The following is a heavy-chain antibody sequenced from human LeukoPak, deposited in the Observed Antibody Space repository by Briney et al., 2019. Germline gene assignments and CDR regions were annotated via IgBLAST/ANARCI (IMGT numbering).Heavy chain of an antibody. Sequence: GASVKVSCKASGYTFTSYGISWVRQAPGQGLEWMGWISAYNGNTNYAQKLQGRVTMTTDTSTSTAYMELRSLRSDDTVVYYCARAGGYYYDSSGYYYELDYWGQGTLVTVSS. CDR1: GYTFTSYG. CDR3: ARAGGYYYDSSGYYYELDY. V-gene: IGHV1-18*01. CDR2: ISAYNGNT. J-gene: IGHJ4*02. D-gene: IGHD3-22*01.